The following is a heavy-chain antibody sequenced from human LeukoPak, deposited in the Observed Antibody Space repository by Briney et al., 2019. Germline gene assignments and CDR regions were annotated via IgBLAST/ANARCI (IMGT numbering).Heavy chain of an antibody. CDR3: ARDRPVGAGYYYYMDV. CDR2: ISSSGSTI. D-gene: IGHD1-26*01. V-gene: IGHV3-11*04. CDR1: GFTFSDSY. J-gene: IGHJ6*03. Sequence: GGSLRLSCAASGFTFSDSYMSRIRQAPGKGLEWVSYISSSGSTIYYADSVKDRFTISRDNAKNSLYLQMNSLRAEDTAVYYCARDRPVGAGYYYYMDVWGKGTTVTVSS.